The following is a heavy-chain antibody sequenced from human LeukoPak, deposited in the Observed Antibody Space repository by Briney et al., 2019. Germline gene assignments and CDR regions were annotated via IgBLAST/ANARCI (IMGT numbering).Heavy chain of an antibody. D-gene: IGHD3-16*01. CDR1: GDYLSFYY. Sequence: SETPSLTCAVYGDYLSFYYGSWVRHPPGRGREWIGEINHSGDTNYTPSLESRVTISVDTSQNQIYLKLGSVTVADTAVYYCASGRGGSIRNGMDVWGQGTTVTVSS. V-gene: IGHV4-34*01. CDR3: ASGRGGSIRNGMDV. CDR2: INHSGDT. J-gene: IGHJ6*02.